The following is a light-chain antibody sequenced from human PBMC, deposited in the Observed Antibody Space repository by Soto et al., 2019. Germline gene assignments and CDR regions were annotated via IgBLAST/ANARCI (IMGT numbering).Light chain of an antibody. Sequence: EIVLTQSPGTLSLSPGERATLSCRTSQSASSSYLAWYQQKPGQAPRLLIYGASSRATGIPDRFSGSGSGTDFTLTISRLEPEDFAVYYCQEYCSSRTFGQGTKVDIK. CDR2: GAS. CDR1: QSASSSY. V-gene: IGKV3-20*01. J-gene: IGKJ1*01. CDR3: QEYCSSRT.